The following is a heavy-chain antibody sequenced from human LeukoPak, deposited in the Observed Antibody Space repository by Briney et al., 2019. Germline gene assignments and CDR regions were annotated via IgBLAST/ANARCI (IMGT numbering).Heavy chain of an antibody. V-gene: IGHV3-21*05. CDR3: ARYYDTSGYPYYLDY. J-gene: IGHJ4*02. CDR1: GFTFSSYG. CDR2: ISRRSDDI. Sequence: GGSLRLSCVGSGFTFSSYGMNWVRQAPGKGLEWVSFISRRSDDINYADFVKGRFTISRDNAKNSPYLEMTSLRAEDTAVYYCARYYDTSGYPYYLDYWGQGALVSVST. D-gene: IGHD3-22*01.